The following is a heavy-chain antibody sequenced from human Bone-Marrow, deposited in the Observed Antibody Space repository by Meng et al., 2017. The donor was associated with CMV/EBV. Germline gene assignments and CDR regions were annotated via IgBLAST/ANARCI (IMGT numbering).Heavy chain of an antibody. V-gene: IGHV1-18*01. CDR3: ARDSRFLEWLLIAY. Sequence: ASVKVSCKASGYTFTSYGISWVRQAPGQGLEWMGWISAYNGNTNYAQKLQGRVTMTTDTSTSTAYMELRSLRSDDTAVYYCARDSRFLEWLLIAYWGPGTLVTCSS. CDR1: GYTFTSYG. J-gene: IGHJ4*02. CDR2: ISAYNGNT. D-gene: IGHD3-3*01.